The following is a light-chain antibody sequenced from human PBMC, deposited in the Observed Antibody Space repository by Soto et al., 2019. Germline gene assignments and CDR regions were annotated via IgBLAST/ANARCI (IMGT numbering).Light chain of an antibody. CDR1: QSVSRY. V-gene: IGKV3-11*01. CDR2: DAS. Sequence: EIVLTQSPATLSLSPGERATLSCRASQSVSRYLAWYQQKRGQAPRLLIYDASNRATGIPARFSGSGSGTDFTLTISSLEPEDFAVYYCQQRGSWPRTFGQGTKVEIK. J-gene: IGKJ1*01. CDR3: QQRGSWPRT.